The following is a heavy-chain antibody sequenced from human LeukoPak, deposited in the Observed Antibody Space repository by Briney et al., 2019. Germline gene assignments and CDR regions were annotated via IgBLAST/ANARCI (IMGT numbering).Heavy chain of an antibody. V-gene: IGHV1-69*13. CDR1: GGTFSSYA. Sequence: ASVKVSCKASGGTFSSYAISWVRQAPGQGLEWMGGIIPIFGTANYAQKFQGRVTITADESTSTAYMELSSLRSEDTAVYYCARDAPHYYYGAFDIWGQGTMVTVSS. CDR3: ARDAPHYYYGAFDI. D-gene: IGHD3-22*01. CDR2: IIPIFGTA. J-gene: IGHJ3*02.